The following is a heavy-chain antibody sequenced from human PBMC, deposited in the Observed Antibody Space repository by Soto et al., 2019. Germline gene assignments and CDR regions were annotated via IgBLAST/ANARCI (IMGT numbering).Heavy chain of an antibody. CDR3: AKVYCSGGSCYSGYMDV. CDR2: ISWNSGSI. Sequence: GGSLRLSCAASGFTFDDYAMHWVRQAPGKGLEWVSGISWNSGSIGYADSVKGRFTISRDNAKNSLYLQMNSLRAEDTALYYCAKVYCSGGSCYSGYMDVWGKGTTVTVSS. D-gene: IGHD2-15*01. J-gene: IGHJ6*03. V-gene: IGHV3-9*01. CDR1: GFTFDDYA.